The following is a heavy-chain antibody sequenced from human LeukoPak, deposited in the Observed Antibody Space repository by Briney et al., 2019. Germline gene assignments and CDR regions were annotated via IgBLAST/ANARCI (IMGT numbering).Heavy chain of an antibody. D-gene: IGHD3-9*01. CDR1: GGSFSGYY. CDR2: INHSGST. V-gene: IGHV4-34*01. J-gene: IGHJ4*02. Sequence: PSETLSLTCAVYGGSFSGYYWSWIRQPQGKGLGWIGEINHSGSTNYDPSLKSRVTISVDTSKNQFSLKLSSVTAADTAVYYCARASRYFDWLFAPYYFDYWGQGTLVTVSS. CDR3: ARASRYFDWLFAPYYFDY.